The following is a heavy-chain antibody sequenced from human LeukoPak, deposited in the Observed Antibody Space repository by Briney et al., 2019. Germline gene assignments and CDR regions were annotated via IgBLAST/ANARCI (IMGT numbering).Heavy chain of an antibody. CDR3: ARMFGNSRSY. V-gene: IGHV3-69-1*01. J-gene: IGHJ4*02. Sequence: GGSLRLSCAASGFTFSNYAMDWVRQAPGKGLECVSSITSSNNIYYADSVKGRFTISRDNAQNSLYLQMNSLRAEDTAVYYCARMFGNSRSYWGQGTLVTVSS. CDR1: GFTFSNYA. CDR2: ITSSNNI. D-gene: IGHD3-10*02.